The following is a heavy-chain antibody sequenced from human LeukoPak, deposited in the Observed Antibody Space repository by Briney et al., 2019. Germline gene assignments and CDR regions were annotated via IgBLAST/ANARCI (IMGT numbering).Heavy chain of an antibody. V-gene: IGHV1-2*02. CDR1: GYTFTGYY. CDR3: ARVDVVVVPAVLDY. J-gene: IGHJ4*02. D-gene: IGHD2-2*01. CDR2: INPNSGGT. Sequence: ASVKVSCKASGYTFTGYYMHWVRQAPGQGLEWMGWINPNSGGTNYAQRFQGRVTMTRDTSISTAYMELSRLRSDDTAVYYCARVDVVVVPAVLDYWGQGTLVTVSS.